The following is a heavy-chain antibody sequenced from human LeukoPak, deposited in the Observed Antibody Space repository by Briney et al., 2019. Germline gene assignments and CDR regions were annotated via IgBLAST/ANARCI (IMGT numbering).Heavy chain of an antibody. J-gene: IGHJ3*02. D-gene: IGHD3-10*01. Sequence: SETLSLTCTVSGGSMSSSHSYWGWIRQPPGKGLEWIGSIYYSGSTYYNPSLKSRVTISVDTSKNQFSLKLSSVTAADTAVYYARSDGYGLVGIWGQGTMVTVSS. CDR1: GGSMSSSHSY. CDR3: RSDGYGLVGI. V-gene: IGHV4-39*07. CDR2: IYYSGST.